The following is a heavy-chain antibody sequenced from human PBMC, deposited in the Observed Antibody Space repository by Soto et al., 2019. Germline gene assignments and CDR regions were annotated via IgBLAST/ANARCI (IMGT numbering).Heavy chain of an antibody. Sequence: SVKVSFKASGGTFSSYAISWLRQAPGQGLEWMGGIIPIFGTANYAQKFQGRVTITADESTSTAYMELSSLRSEDTAVYYCARGPYYYGSGSSLDYWGQGTLVTVSS. D-gene: IGHD3-10*01. CDR2: IIPIFGTA. V-gene: IGHV1-69*13. CDR3: ARGPYYYGSGSSLDY. J-gene: IGHJ4*02. CDR1: GGTFSSYA.